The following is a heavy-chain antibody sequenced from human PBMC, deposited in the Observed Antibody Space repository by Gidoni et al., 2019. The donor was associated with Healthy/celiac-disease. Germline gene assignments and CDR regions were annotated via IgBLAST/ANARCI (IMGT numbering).Heavy chain of an antibody. CDR2: IYYSGST. J-gene: IGHJ5*02. D-gene: IGHD6-6*01. V-gene: IGHV4-59*08. CDR1: GGSISSYY. Sequence: QVQLQESGPGLVKPSETLSLTCPVPGGSISSYYWSWIRQPPGKGLEWIGYIYYSGSTNYNPSLKSRVTISVDTSKNQFSLKLSSVTAADTAVYYCARSSIAARPWWFDPWGQGTLVTVSS. CDR3: ARSSIAARPWWFDP.